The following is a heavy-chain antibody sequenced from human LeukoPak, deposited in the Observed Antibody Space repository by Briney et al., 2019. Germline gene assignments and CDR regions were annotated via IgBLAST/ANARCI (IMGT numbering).Heavy chain of an antibody. CDR1: GGTFSSYA. D-gene: IGHD6-6*01. CDR2: IIPIFGTA. CDR3: AREVPSSSYFAY. J-gene: IGHJ4*02. V-gene: IGHV1-69*05. Sequence: GASVTVSCKASGGTFSSYAISWVRQAPGQGLEWMGGIIPIFGTANYAQKFQGRVTITTDESTSTAYMELSSLRSEDTAVYYCAREVPSSSYFAYWGQGTLVTVSS.